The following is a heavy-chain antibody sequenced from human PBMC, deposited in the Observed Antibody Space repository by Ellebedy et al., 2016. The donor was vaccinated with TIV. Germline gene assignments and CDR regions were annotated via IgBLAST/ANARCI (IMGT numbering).Heavy chain of an antibody. J-gene: IGHJ6*02. CDR1: GFTFTSYS. V-gene: IGHV3-23*01. D-gene: IGHD2-15*01. CDR2: ITESGGNT. Sequence: PGGSLRLSCAASGFTFTSYSMNWVRQAPGKGLEWVSSITESGGNTYYADSVKGRFTISRDNSKNTLYLQMDSLRADDTAIYYCASPKSSLNIWGHGTTVTVSS. CDR3: ASPKSSLNI.